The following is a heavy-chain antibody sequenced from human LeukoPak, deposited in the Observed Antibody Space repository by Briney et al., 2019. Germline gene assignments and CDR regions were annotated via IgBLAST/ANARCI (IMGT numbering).Heavy chain of an antibody. CDR2: ISGSSSYI. CDR1: GFTFSSYS. V-gene: IGHV3-21*01. Sequence: GGSLRLSCAASGFTFSSYSMNWVRQAPGKGLEWVSSISGSSSYIYYADSVKGRFTISRDNAKNSLYLQMNSLRAEDTAVYYCARARAAAGTSYYYGMDVWGQGITVTVSS. J-gene: IGHJ6*02. D-gene: IGHD6-13*01. CDR3: ARARAAAGTSYYYGMDV.